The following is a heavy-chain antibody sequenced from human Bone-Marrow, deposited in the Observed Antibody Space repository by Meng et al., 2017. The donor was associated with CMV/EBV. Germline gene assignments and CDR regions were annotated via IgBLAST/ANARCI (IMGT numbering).Heavy chain of an antibody. D-gene: IGHD6-19*01. Sequence: SETLSLTCTVSGGSISSSSYYWGWIRQPPGKGLEWIGSIYYSGSTYYNPSLKSRVTISVDTSKNQFSLKLSSVTAADTAVYYCARERGSGWPLSRPNYFDYWGQGALVTVSS. J-gene: IGHJ4*02. CDR3: ARERGSGWPLSRPNYFDY. V-gene: IGHV4-39*07. CDR2: IYYSGST. CDR1: GGSISSSSYY.